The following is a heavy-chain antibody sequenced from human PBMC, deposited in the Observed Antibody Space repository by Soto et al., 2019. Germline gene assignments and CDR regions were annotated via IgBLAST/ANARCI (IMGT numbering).Heavy chain of an antibody. CDR2: ISGSGGST. J-gene: IGHJ6*03. CDR3: AKVGDRDIVVVVAAPTRDYYYYMDV. D-gene: IGHD2-15*01. V-gene: IGHV3-23*01. Sequence: GGSLRLSCAASGFTFSSYAMSWVRQAPGKGLEWVSAISGSGGSTYYADSVKGRFTISRDNSKNTLYLQMNSLRAEDTAVYYCAKVGDRDIVVVVAAPTRDYYYYMDVWGKGTTVTVSS. CDR1: GFTFSSYA.